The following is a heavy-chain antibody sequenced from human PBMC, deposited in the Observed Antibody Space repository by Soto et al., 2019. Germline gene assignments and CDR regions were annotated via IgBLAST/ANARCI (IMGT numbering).Heavy chain of an antibody. V-gene: IGHV1-2*02. CDR3: ARDPDYGDYWGYFFDS. Sequence: ASVKVSCKASGYTFAAYYIHWIRQAPGQGLEWMGWINPTSGGTVFAQNFQDRVTMTRDTSISTAYMELRRLNSDDTAVYYCARDPDYGDYWGYFFDSWGQGTPVTVS. J-gene: IGHJ4*02. D-gene: IGHD4-17*01. CDR1: GYTFAAYY. CDR2: INPTSGGT.